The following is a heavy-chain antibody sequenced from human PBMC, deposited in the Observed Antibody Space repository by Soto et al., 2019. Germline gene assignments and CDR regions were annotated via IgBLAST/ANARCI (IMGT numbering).Heavy chain of an antibody. CDR3: ARETRYCRRDSYFITVDAYDT. CDR1: GFIVSDTY. Sequence: EVQLVESGGGLVQPGGSLRLSCTASGFIVSDTYVNWVRQAPGKGLEWVSVISNRGDTHYAHSVRGRFSLSRDISDNTFHIQLNNLRVQNTAVYNCARETRYCRRDSYFITVDAYDTWGQVTMVTVSS. J-gene: IGHJ3*02. D-gene: IGHD2-21*01. CDR2: ISNRGDT. V-gene: IGHV3-66*01.